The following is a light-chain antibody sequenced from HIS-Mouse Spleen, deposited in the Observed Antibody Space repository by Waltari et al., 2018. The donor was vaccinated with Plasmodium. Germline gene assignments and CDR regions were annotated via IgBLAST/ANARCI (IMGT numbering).Light chain of an antibody. Sequence: SSELTQDPAVSVALGQTVRITCQGDSLRSYYASWYQQKPGQAPVLVIYGKNNRPSGIPNRFSGSRSGNTASLTITGAQAEDEADYYCNSRDSSGNHVFGGGTKLTVL. CDR1: SLRSYY. J-gene: IGLJ2*01. CDR2: GKN. CDR3: NSRDSSGNHV. V-gene: IGLV3-19*01.